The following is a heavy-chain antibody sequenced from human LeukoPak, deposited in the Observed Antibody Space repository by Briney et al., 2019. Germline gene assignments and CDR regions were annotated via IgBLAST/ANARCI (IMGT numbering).Heavy chain of an antibody. Sequence: SETLSLTCSVSGGSISNYYWNWIRQPAGKGLEWIGRIYVSGSTNLNPSLKSRVTMSVDTPKNQFSLELSSVTAADTAVYYCARDRDNSPFDLWGQGTLVIVSS. CDR3: ARDRDNSPFDL. J-gene: IGHJ4*02. V-gene: IGHV4-4*07. D-gene: IGHD5-24*01. CDR2: IYVSGST. CDR1: GGSISNYY.